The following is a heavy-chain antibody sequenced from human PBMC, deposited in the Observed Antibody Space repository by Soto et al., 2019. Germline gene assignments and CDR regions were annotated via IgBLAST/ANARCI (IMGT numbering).Heavy chain of an antibody. J-gene: IGHJ6*02. CDR1: GGNFSSYA. V-gene: IGHV1-69*13. CDR2: IIPIFGTA. D-gene: IGHD3-10*01. Sequence: SVKVSCKASGGNFSSYAISWVRQAPGQGLEWMGGIIPIFGTANYAQKFQGRVTITADESTSTAYMELSSLRSEDTAAYYCARDPPITMVRGVIRHRYYYGMDVWGQGTTVTVSS. CDR3: ARDPPITMVRGVIRHRYYYGMDV.